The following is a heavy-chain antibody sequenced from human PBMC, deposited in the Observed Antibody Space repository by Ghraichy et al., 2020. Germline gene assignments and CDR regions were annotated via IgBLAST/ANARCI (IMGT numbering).Heavy chain of an antibody. D-gene: IGHD3-22*01. Sequence: GGSLRLSCAASGLSVSGNYMSWVRQAPGKGLEWVSLTYSDGNTDYADSVKGRFTISRDSSKNTVYLQMSSLRAEDTAVYYCARDRMYDASGYYFYYYGMDVWGHGTTVTVSS. V-gene: IGHV3-66*01. CDR2: TYSDGNT. CDR3: ARDRMYDASGYYFYYYGMDV. J-gene: IGHJ6*02. CDR1: GLSVSGNY.